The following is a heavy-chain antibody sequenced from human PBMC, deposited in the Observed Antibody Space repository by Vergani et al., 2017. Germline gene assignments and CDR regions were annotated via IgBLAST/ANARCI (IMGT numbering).Heavy chain of an antibody. CDR3: ARPSIGLGXCSSTSCPRGHYYYYMDV. J-gene: IGHJ6*03. D-gene: IGHD2-2*01. Sequence: QVQLVQSGAEVKKPGSSVKVSCKASGGTFSSYAISWVRQAPGQGLEWMGGIIPIFGTANYAQKFQGRVTITADESTSTAYMELSSRRSEDTAVYYCARPSIGLGXCSSTSCPRGHYYYYMDVWGKGTTVTVAS. V-gene: IGHV1-69*01. CDR2: IIPIFGTA. CDR1: GGTFSSYA.